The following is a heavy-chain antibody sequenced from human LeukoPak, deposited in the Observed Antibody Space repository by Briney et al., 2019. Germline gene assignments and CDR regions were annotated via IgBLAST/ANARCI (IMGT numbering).Heavy chain of an antibody. D-gene: IGHD5-24*01. CDR2: ISGSGGSI. CDR3: AKAGEMGTITEFDY. Sequence: GGSLRLSCAASGFTFSSYAMSWVRQAPGKGLEWVSAISGSGGSIYYADSVKGRFTISRDNSKNTLYLQMNSQRAEDTAVYYFAKAGEMGTITEFDYWGQGTLVTVSS. CDR1: GFTFSSYA. V-gene: IGHV3-23*01. J-gene: IGHJ4*02.